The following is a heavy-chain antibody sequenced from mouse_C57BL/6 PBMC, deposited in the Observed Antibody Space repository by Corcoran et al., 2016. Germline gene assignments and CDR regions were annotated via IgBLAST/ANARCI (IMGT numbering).Heavy chain of an antibody. V-gene: IGHV8-12*01. Sequence: QVTLKESGPGILQSSQTLSLTCSFSGFSLSTSGMGVSWIRQPSGKGLEWLAHIYWDDDKRYNPSLKSRLTISKDTSRNQVFLKITSVDTADTATYYCARRREADWYFDVWGTGTTVTVSS. CDR1: GFSLSTSGMG. CDR3: ARRREADWYFDV. J-gene: IGHJ1*03. CDR2: IYWDDDK.